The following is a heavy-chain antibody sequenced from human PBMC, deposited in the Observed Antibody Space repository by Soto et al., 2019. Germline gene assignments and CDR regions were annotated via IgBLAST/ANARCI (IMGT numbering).Heavy chain of an antibody. J-gene: IGHJ4*02. CDR2: INSDGSST. CDR1: GFTFSSYW. V-gene: IGHV3-74*01. D-gene: IGHD6-6*01. Sequence: VGSLRLSCAASGFTFSSYWMHWVRQAPGKGLVWVSRINSDGSSTSYADSVKGRFTISRDNAKNTLYLQMNSLRAEDTAVYYCASAYSSSSCDYWGQGTLVTVSS. CDR3: ASAYSSSSCDY.